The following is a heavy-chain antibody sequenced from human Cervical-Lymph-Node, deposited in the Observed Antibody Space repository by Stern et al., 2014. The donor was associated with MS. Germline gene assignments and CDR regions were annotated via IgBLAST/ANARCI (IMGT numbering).Heavy chain of an antibody. Sequence: VQLVESGAEVKKPGASVTVSCNVSGHPLSEFAIHWLRQLPTSGLEWLGQFDPEDCETVYAQRLQGRLTMAEDTNTGTAYMTLTALTSDDTAVYYCATDRGVKWGPGTLVAVSS. J-gene: IGHJ4*02. CDR1: GHPLSEFA. CDR3: ATDRGVK. V-gene: IGHV1-24*01. D-gene: IGHD3-10*01. CDR2: FDPEDCET.